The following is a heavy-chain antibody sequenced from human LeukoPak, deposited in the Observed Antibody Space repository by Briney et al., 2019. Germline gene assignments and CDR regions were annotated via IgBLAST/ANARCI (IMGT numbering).Heavy chain of an antibody. D-gene: IGHD3-22*01. J-gene: IGHJ4*02. CDR2: INPNSGGT. CDR3: ARVGGNYDSSGYYQFFDY. CDR1: GYTFTGYY. Sequence: ASVKVSCKASGYTFTGYYMHWVRQAPGQGLEWMGRINPNSGGTNYAQKFQGRVTMTRDTSISTAYMELSSLRSEDTAVYYCARVGGNYDSSGYYQFFDYWGQGTLVTVSS. V-gene: IGHV1-2*06.